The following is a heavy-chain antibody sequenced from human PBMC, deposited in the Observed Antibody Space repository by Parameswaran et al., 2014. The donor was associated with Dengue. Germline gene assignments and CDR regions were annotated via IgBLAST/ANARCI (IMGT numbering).Heavy chain of an antibody. D-gene: IGHD3-3*01. Sequence: WVRQAPGQGLEWMGWMNPNSGNTGYAQKFQGRVTMTRNTSISTAYMELSSLRSEDTAVYYCARGREYDFWSGYLRTYYYGMDVWGQGTTVTVSS. V-gene: IGHV1-8*01. CDR3: ARGREYDFWSGYLRTYYYGMDV. CDR2: MNPNSGNT. J-gene: IGHJ6*02.